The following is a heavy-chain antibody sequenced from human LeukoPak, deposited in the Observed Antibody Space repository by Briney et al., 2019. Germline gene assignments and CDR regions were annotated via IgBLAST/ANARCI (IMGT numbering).Heavy chain of an antibody. CDR2: IYYSGST. CDR1: GGSISNYY. Sequence: PSETLSLTCTVSGGSISNYYWSWIRQTPGKGLEWIGYIYYSGSTNYNPSLKSRVTISVDTSKNQFSLKLSSVTAADTAVYYCARVPTAAGNSYAFDIWGQGTMVTVSS. D-gene: IGHD6-13*01. CDR3: ARVPTAAGNSYAFDI. V-gene: IGHV4-59*01. J-gene: IGHJ3*02.